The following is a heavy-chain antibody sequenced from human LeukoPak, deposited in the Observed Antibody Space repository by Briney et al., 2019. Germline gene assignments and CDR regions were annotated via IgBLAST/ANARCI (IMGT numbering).Heavy chain of an antibody. Sequence: PGGSLRLSCAASGFTFSNAWMSWVRQAPGKGLEWVGRLKSKTDGGTTDYAAPVKGRFTISRDDSKNTLYLQMNSLKTEDTAVYYCTTDSEYYYDSSDAFDIWGRGTMVTVSS. J-gene: IGHJ3*02. D-gene: IGHD3-22*01. CDR1: GFTFSNAW. CDR2: LKSKTDGGTT. V-gene: IGHV3-15*05. CDR3: TTDSEYYYDSSDAFDI.